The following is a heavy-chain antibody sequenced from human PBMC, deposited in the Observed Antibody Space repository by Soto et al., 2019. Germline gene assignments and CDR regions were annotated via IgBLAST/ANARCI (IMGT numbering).Heavy chain of an antibody. CDR1: GFTFSSYA. J-gene: IGHJ6*02. Sequence: EVQLLESGGGLVQPGGSLRLSCAASGFTFSSYAMSWVRQAPGKGLEWVSAISGSGGSTYYADSVKGRFTISRDNSKNTLYLQMNSLRAEDTAVYYCAKDPNDYDILTGYFFSGMDVWGQGTTVTVSS. D-gene: IGHD3-9*01. V-gene: IGHV3-23*01. CDR2: ISGSGGST. CDR3: AKDPNDYDILTGYFFSGMDV.